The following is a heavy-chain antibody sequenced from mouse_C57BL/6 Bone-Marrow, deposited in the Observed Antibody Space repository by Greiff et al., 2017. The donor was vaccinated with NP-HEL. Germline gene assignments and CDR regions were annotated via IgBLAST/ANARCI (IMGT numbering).Heavy chain of an antibody. V-gene: IGHV1-5*01. CDR3: TLYYYGSPFAY. D-gene: IGHD1-1*01. CDR2: IYPGNSDT. J-gene: IGHJ3*01. CDR1: GYTFTSYW. Sequence: EVKLLESGTVLARPGASVKMSCKTSGYTFTSYWMHWVKQRPGQGLEWIGAIYPGNSDTSYNQTFKGKAKLTAVTSASPPYMELRSLTNEDSAVYCCTLYYYGSPFAYWGQGTLVTVSA.